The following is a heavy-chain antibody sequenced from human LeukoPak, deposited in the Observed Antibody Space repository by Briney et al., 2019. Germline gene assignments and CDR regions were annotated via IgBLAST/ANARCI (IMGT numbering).Heavy chain of an antibody. J-gene: IGHJ4*02. Sequence: SETLSLTCAVYGGSFSGCYWSWIRQPPGKGLEWIGEINHSGSTNYNPSLKSRVTISVDTSKNQFSLKLSSVTAADTAVYYCARGFGGYAYYWGQGTLVTVSS. V-gene: IGHV4-34*01. CDR1: GGSFSGCY. CDR2: INHSGST. D-gene: IGHD2-15*01. CDR3: ARGFGGYAYY.